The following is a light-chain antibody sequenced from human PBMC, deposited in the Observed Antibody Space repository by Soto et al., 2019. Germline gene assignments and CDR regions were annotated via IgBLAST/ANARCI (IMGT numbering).Light chain of an antibody. CDR1: QSVGTY. Sequence: VLTQSPATLSLSPGESAALSCRASQSVGTYLAWLQQMPGQAPRLLIYDATNRASGVPAKFTGSGSGTDFTLTITSLEPEDFAFYFCLQRAHWPHTFGPGTKVEIK. CDR2: DAT. J-gene: IGKJ3*01. V-gene: IGKV3-11*01. CDR3: LQRAHWPHT.